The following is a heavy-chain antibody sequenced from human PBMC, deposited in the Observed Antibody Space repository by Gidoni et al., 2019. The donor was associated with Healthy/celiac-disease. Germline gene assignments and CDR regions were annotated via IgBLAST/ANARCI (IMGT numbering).Heavy chain of an antibody. CDR3: AKVSWWLSPGDGDY. CDR1: GLPFSSYA. J-gene: IGHJ4*02. V-gene: IGHV3-23*01. CDR2: ISGSGGST. D-gene: IGHD2-8*02. Sequence: EVQLLEAGGGFVQPGGFLRPSCAASGLPFSSYAMSLVRQAPGKGLEGVSAISGSGGSTYYADSVKGRFTISRDNSKNTLYLQMNSLRAEDTAVYYCAKVSWWLSPGDGDYWGQGTLVTVSS.